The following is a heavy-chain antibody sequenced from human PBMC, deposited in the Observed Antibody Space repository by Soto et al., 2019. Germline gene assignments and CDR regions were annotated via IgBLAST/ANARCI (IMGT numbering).Heavy chain of an antibody. Sequence: ASVKVSCKASGYTFTSYYMHWVRQAPGQGLEWMGWINPNSGGTNYAQKFQGWVTMTRDTSISTAYMELSRLRSDDTAVYYCARDRFPAYDSSGYYYQFGYWGQGTLVTVSS. CDR3: ARDRFPAYDSSGYYYQFGY. J-gene: IGHJ4*02. V-gene: IGHV1-2*04. CDR2: INPNSGGT. CDR1: GYTFTSYY. D-gene: IGHD3-22*01.